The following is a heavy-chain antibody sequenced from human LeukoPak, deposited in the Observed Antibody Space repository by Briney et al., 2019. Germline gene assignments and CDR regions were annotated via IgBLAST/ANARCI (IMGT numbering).Heavy chain of an antibody. D-gene: IGHD6-19*01. V-gene: IGHV3-7*01. CDR1: GFTFSSNW. J-gene: IGHJ4*02. CDR3: ARLHTSGHD. CDR2: IKPDGSNT. Sequence: GLSLRLSCSASGFTFSSNWVSWVRQAAGKGLEWVATIKPDGSNTYYVDSVKGRFSISRDNARDSLYLQMNSLRAEETAVYYCARLHTSGHDWGQGTLVTVSS.